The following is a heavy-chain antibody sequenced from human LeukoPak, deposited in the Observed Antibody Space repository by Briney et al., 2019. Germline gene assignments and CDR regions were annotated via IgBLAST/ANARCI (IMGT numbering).Heavy chain of an antibody. CDR2: VWYDGSKK. CDR1: GFTFSSYG. D-gene: IGHD1-26*01. Sequence: GGSLRLSCAASGFTFSSYGMHWVRQAPGKGLEWVAVVWYDGSKKYSADSVKGRITISRDDSKNTLYLQMNSLRAEDTAVYYCVRDLGGRSGHWGQGTLVTVSS. J-gene: IGHJ1*01. V-gene: IGHV3-33*01. CDR3: VRDLGGRSGH.